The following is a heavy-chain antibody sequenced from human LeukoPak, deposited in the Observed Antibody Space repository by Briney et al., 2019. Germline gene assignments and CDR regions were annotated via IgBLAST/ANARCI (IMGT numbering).Heavy chain of an antibody. J-gene: IGHJ3*02. CDR3: ARGLVLATDDAFDI. D-gene: IGHD5-12*01. V-gene: IGHV4-59*01. CDR1: GASIRSYF. Sequence: LETLSLTCSVSGASIRSYFWSWIRQSPGKGLEWIGYVYDNDISNFNPSLESRVTILVDRSKSQFSLKLRSVTAADTAVYYCARGLVLATDDAFDIWGPGTMVTVSS. CDR2: VYDNDIS.